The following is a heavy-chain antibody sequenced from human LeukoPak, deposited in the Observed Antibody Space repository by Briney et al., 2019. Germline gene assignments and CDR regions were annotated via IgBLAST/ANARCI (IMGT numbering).Heavy chain of an antibody. CDR3: ARERGWYSFDY. V-gene: IGHV3-7*01. CDR2: IKQDGSEK. Sequence: GGSLRLSCAASGFTFSSYAMSWDRQAPGKGLEWVANIKQDGSEKYYVDSVKGRFTISRDNAKNSLYLQMNSLRAEDTAVYYCARERGWYSFDYWGQGTLVTVS. CDR1: GFTFSSYA. D-gene: IGHD6-19*01. J-gene: IGHJ4*02.